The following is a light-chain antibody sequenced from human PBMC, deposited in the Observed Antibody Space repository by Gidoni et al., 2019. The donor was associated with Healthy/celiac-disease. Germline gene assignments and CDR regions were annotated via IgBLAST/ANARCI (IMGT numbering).Light chain of an antibody. V-gene: IGKV1-9*01. CDR3: QQLNSYLPFT. J-gene: IGKJ3*01. CDR1: QGISSY. CDR2: AAS. Sequence: DIQLTQSPSFLSASVGDRVTITCRASQGISSYLAWYQQKPGKAPKLLIYAASTLQSGVPSRVSGSGSGTEFTLTISSLQPEDFATYYCQQLNSYLPFTFGPXTKVDIK.